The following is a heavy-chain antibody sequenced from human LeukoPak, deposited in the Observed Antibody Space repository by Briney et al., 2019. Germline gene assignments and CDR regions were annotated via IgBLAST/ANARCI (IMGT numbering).Heavy chain of an antibody. Sequence: SETLSLTCTVSGGSISSYYWSWIRQPPGKGLQWIGYIYYSGSTNYNPSLKSRVTISIDTSKNQFSLKLSSVTAADTAVYYCTRGSVVVAILFDYWGQGTLVTVSS. CDR1: GGSISSYY. CDR2: IYYSGST. J-gene: IGHJ4*02. V-gene: IGHV4-59*01. CDR3: TRGSVVVAILFDY. D-gene: IGHD2-15*01.